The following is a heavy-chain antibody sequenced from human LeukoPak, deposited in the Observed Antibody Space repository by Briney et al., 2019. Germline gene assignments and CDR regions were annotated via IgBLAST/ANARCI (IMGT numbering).Heavy chain of an antibody. D-gene: IGHD5-24*01. Sequence: GGSLRLSCAASGFTFSSYGIHWVRQAPGKGLEWVAVISYDGSNKKYADSVKGRFTISRVNSQKTLYLQMNSLRAEDAAVYYCARGAARMVEMGTMISFEYWGQGTLVTVSS. CDR1: GFTFSSYG. V-gene: IGHV3-30*19. J-gene: IGHJ4*02. CDR2: ISYDGSNK. CDR3: ARGAARMVEMGTMISFEY.